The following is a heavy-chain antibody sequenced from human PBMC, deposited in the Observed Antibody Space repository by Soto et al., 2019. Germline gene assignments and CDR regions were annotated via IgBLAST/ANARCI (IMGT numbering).Heavy chain of an antibody. Sequence: PSQTLSLACAISGDSVSGNSGDWNWIRLSPSRGLEWLARTYYRSRWYNDYAVSVRSRITVNADTSKNQFSLQLTSVTPEDTAIYYCAGTTSHHWLYMDVWGRGTTVTVSS. CDR1: GDSVSGNSGD. D-gene: IGHD1-1*01. V-gene: IGHV6-1*01. CDR3: AGTTSHHWLYMDV. J-gene: IGHJ6*03. CDR2: TYYRSRWYN.